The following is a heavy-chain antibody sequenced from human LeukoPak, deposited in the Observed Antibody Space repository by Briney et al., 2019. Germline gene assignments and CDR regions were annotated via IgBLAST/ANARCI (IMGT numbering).Heavy chain of an antibody. CDR1: GYTLTELS. V-gene: IGHV1-24*01. D-gene: IGHD3-22*01. CDR2: FDPEDGET. CDR3: ATEQSSGYGMDV. Sequence: ASVKVSCKVSGYTLTELSMHWVRQVPGKGLEWMGGFDPEDGETIYAQKFQGRVTMTEDTSTDTAYMELSSLRSEDTAVYYCATEQSSGYGMDVWGQGTTVTVSS. J-gene: IGHJ6*02.